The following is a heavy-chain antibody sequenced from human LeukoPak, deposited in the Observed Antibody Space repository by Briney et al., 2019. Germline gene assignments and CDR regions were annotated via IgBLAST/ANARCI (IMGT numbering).Heavy chain of an antibody. CDR2: INHSGST. J-gene: IGHJ4*02. V-gene: IGHV4-34*01. CDR1: GGSFSGYY. D-gene: IGHD3-16*02. Sequence: PSETLSLTCAVYGGSFSGYYWSWIRQPPGKGLEWIGEINHSGSTNYNPSLKSRVTISVDTSKNQFSLKLSSVAAADTAVYYCARGGGYYDYVWGSYRHLDCWGQGTLVTVSS. CDR3: ARGGGYYDYVWGSYRHLDC.